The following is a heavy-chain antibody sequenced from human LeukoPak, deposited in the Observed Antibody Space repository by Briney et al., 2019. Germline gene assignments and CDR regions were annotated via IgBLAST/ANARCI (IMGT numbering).Heavy chain of an antibody. D-gene: IGHD3-10*02. J-gene: IGHJ6*04. V-gene: IGHV3-74*01. CDR2: INSDGSST. Sequence: GGSLRLSCAGSGFTFSSYWMHWVRQAPGKGLVWVSRINSDGSSTSYAESVKGRFTIPRDNAKNSLYLQMNSLRAEDTAVYYCAELGITMIGGVWGKGTTVTISS. CDR3: AELGITMIGGV. CDR1: GFTFSSYW.